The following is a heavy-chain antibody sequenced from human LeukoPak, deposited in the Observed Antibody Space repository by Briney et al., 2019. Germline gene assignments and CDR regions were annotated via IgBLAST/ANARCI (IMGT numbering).Heavy chain of an antibody. V-gene: IGHV4-39*07. J-gene: IGHJ6*03. CDR2: IYYSGTT. D-gene: IGHD6-6*01. CDR1: GGSISSRTYY. Sequence: SETLSLTCTVSGGSISSRTYYWGWIRQPPGKGLEWIGTIYYSGTTYYDPSLKSRVTISLDTSKNQFSLKLSSVTAADTAIYYCARDFSSSSTVHYYYYMDVWGKGTTVTVSS. CDR3: ARDFSSSSTVHYYYYMDV.